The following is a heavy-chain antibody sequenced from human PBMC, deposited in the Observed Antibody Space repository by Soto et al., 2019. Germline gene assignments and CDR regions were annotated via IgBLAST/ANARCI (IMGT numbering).Heavy chain of an antibody. Sequence: QVQLQESGPGLVKPSQTLSLTCTVSGGSISSGDYYWSWIRQPPGKGLEWIGYIYYSGSTYYNPSLKRRVTLSVDTSKNPVSLKLSSVPAADTAVFYCASSLRYCPHGVCSHAWFAPWGQGTLVTVSS. CDR2: IYYSGST. CDR1: GGSISSGDYY. J-gene: IGHJ5*02. D-gene: IGHD2-8*01. V-gene: IGHV4-30-4*01. CDR3: ASSLRYCPHGVCSHAWFAP.